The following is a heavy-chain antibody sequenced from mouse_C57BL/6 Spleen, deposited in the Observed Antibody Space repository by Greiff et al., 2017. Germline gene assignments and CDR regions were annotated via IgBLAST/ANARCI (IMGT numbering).Heavy chain of an antibody. D-gene: IGHD2-3*01. CDR2: ISDGGSYT. Sequence: DVMLVESGGGLVKPGGSLKLSCAASGFTFSSYAMSWVRQTPEKRLEWVATISDGGSYTYYPDNVKGRFTISRDNAKNNLYLQMSHLKSEDTAMYYCARGDDGYSYYFDYWGQGTTLTVSS. CDR3: ARGDDGYSYYFDY. CDR1: GFTFSSYA. J-gene: IGHJ2*01. V-gene: IGHV5-4*03.